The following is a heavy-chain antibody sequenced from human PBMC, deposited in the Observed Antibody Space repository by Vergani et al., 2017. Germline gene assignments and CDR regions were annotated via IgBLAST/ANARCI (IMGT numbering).Heavy chain of an antibody. CDR2: ISGSGGST. D-gene: IGHD4-17*01. CDR3: AKGMVAPTTVTTFDY. CDR1: GFTFSSYA. Sequence: EVQLLESGGGLVQPGGSLRLSCAASGFTFSSYAMSWVRQAPGKGLEWVSAISGSGGSTYYADSVKGRFTISRDNSKNTLYLQMNSLRAEDTAVYYWAKGMVAPTTVTTFDYWGQGTLVTVSS. J-gene: IGHJ4*02. V-gene: IGHV3-23*01.